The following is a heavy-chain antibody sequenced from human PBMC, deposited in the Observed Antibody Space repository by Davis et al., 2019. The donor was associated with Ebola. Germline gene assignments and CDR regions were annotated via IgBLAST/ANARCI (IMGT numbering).Heavy chain of an antibody. CDR2: ISSSGSTI. Sequence: GESLKISCAASGFTFSDYYMSWIRQAPGQGLEWVSYISSSGSTIYYADSVKGRFTISRDNAKNSLYLQMNSLRDEDTAVYYCARGRYSSSSVYFDYWGQGTLVTVSS. CDR1: GFTFSDYY. D-gene: IGHD6-6*01. J-gene: IGHJ4*02. V-gene: IGHV3-11*04. CDR3: ARGRYSSSSVYFDY.